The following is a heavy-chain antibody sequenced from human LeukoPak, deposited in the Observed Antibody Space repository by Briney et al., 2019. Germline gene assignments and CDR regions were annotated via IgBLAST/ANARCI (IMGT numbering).Heavy chain of an antibody. V-gene: IGHV3-33*01. CDR3: ARDRRLGRGYITTINY. D-gene: IGHD5-12*01. J-gene: IGHJ4*02. CDR1: GFTFSSYG. CDR2: IWYDGSNK. Sequence: PGRSLRLSCAASGFTFSSYGMHWVRQAPGKGLELVAVIWYDGSNKYYADSVKGRFTISRDNSKNTLYLQMNSLRAEDTAVYYCARDRRLGRGYITTINYWGQGTLVTVSS.